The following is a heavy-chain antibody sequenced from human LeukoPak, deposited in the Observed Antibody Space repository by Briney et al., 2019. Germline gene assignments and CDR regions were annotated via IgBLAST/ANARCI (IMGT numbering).Heavy chain of an antibody. CDR3: ASAGHDGIGYKVC. Sequence: PSGTLSLTCAVSGGSISSSNWWSWVRQPPGKGLEWIGEIYHSGGANYNPSLKSRVTISVDKSKNQFSLRLNSVTAADTAVYYCASAGHDGIGYKVCWGQGTLVTVSS. D-gene: IGHD3-22*01. CDR2: IYHSGGA. CDR1: GGSISSSNW. J-gene: IGHJ4*02. V-gene: IGHV4-4*02.